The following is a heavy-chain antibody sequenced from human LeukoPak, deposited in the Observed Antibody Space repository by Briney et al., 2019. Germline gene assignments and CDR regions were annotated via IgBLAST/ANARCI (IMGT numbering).Heavy chain of an antibody. CDR2: IIPVFGSS. V-gene: IGHV1-69*05. J-gene: IGHJ4*02. Sequence: GASVKVSCKASGGTFSSYAISWVRQAPGLGLEWMGGIIPVFGSSHYAQKFQGRVTITTDESTSTAYMELSSLRSEDTALYYCARERDDGYGLPHFDYWGQGTLVTVSS. CDR1: GGTFSSYA. CDR3: ARERDDGYGLPHFDY. D-gene: IGHD5-24*01.